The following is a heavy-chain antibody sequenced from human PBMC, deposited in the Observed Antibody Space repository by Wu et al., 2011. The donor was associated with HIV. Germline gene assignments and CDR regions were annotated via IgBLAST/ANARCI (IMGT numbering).Heavy chain of an antibody. V-gene: IGHV1-69*01. CDR2: IIPKNPHT. J-gene: IGHJ6*03. Sequence: GGSFSSFAISWVRQAPGQGLEWMGGIIPKNPHTKLRTEVQGRVTINADESTTTAYMELRSLRFDDTALYYCASLRGSNNWDRNSYKNYDLDVWGKGTTVTVSS. CDR1: GGSFSSFA. D-gene: IGHD2-15*01. CDR3: ASLRGSNNWDRNSYKNYDLDV.